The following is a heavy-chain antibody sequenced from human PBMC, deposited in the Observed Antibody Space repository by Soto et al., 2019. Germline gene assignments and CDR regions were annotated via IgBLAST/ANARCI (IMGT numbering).Heavy chain of an antibody. D-gene: IGHD2-2*01. J-gene: IGHJ6*02. V-gene: IGHV3-72*01. CDR3: ATVGYCSSTSCVGYYGMDV. Sequence: EVQLVESGGGLVQPGGSLRLSCAASGFTFSDHYMDWVRQAPGKGLEWVGRTRNKANSYTTEYAASVKGRFTISRDDSKNSLYLQMNSLKTEDTAVYYCATVGYCSSTSCVGYYGMDVWGQGTTVTVSS. CDR1: GFTFSDHY. CDR2: TRNKANSYTT.